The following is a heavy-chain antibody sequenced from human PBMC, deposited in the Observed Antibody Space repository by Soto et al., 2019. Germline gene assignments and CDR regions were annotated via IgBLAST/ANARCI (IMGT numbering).Heavy chain of an antibody. CDR1: GGSISSKSYS. D-gene: IGHD2-2*01. V-gene: IGHV4-39*01. Sequence: QLQLQESGPGLLKPSETLSLTCSVSGGSISSKSYSWGWIRQPPGKGLEWIGTFYYSENTYYNPSLRSRVTISVVTSKNQFSLKLSSVTAADTAVYYCAKLAGYCSGNSCHGDYAMDVWGQGTTVTVSS. J-gene: IGHJ6*02. CDR3: AKLAGYCSGNSCHGDYAMDV. CDR2: FYYSENT.